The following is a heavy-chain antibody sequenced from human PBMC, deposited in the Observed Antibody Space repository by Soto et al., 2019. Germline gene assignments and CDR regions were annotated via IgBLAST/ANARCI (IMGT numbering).Heavy chain of an antibody. J-gene: IGHJ4*02. D-gene: IGHD2-15*01. CDR3: ARDNDGGNAFDY. V-gene: IGHV4-59*01. CDR2: IYYSGST. CDR1: GGSISSYY. Sequence: QVQLQESGPGLVKPSETLSLTCTVSGGSISSYYWSWIRQPPGKGLEWIGYIYYSGSTNYNPSLKSRVTRSVDTSKNQFSLKLSSVTAADTAVYYCARDNDGGNAFDYWGQGTLVTVSS.